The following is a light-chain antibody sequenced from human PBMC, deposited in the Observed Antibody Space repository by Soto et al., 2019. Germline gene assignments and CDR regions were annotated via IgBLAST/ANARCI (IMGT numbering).Light chain of an antibody. Sequence: DVQMTKNTSTLSASVGDRVTITCRASQSISSWLAWYQQKPGKAPKLLIYDASSLESGVPSRFSGSGSGTEFTLTISSLQPNDFATYYCQQYNSYPWTFGQGTNV. V-gene: IGKV1-5*01. CDR2: DAS. CDR3: QQYNSYPWT. J-gene: IGKJ1*01. CDR1: QSISSW.